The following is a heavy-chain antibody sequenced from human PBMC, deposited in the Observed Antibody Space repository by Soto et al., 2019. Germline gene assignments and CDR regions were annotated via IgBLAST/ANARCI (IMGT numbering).Heavy chain of an antibody. CDR2: IYPGDSDT. Sequence: GESLKISCKGSGYSFPKYYIGWVRQMPGKDLEWMAIIYPGDSDTRYSPSFQGQVTISADKSISTAYLQWSSLKASDTAMYYCARPMVRGVKDYYYYGMDVWGQGTTVTVSS. CDR1: GYSFPKYY. CDR3: ARPMVRGVKDYYYYGMDV. D-gene: IGHD3-10*01. J-gene: IGHJ6*02. V-gene: IGHV5-51*01.